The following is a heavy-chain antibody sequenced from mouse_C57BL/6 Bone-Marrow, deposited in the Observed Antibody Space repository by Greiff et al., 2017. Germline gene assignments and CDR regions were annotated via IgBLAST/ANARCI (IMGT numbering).Heavy chain of an antibody. CDR1: GYTFTSYW. Sequence: VQLQQPGAELVKPGASVKLSCKASGYTFTSYWMQWVKQRPGQGLEWIGEIDPSDIYTNYNQKFKGKATLTVDTSSSTAYMQLSSLTSEDSAVYYCALYYGNYWGQGTTLTVSS. J-gene: IGHJ2*01. D-gene: IGHD2-1*01. CDR3: ALYYGNY. V-gene: IGHV1-50*01. CDR2: IDPSDIYT.